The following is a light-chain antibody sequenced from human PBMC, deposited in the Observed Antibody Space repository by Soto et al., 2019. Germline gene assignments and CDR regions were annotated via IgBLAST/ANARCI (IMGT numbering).Light chain of an antibody. Sequence: EIEVTQSPATLSVSPGERATLSCRASQSVSSNLAWYQQKPGQAPRLLIYGASTRATGIPARFSGSGSGTEFTLTISSLQSEDFAVYYCQQYNNWPPTWTFGQGTKVEIK. CDR1: QSVSSN. J-gene: IGKJ1*01. V-gene: IGKV3-15*01. CDR2: GAS. CDR3: QQYNNWPPTWT.